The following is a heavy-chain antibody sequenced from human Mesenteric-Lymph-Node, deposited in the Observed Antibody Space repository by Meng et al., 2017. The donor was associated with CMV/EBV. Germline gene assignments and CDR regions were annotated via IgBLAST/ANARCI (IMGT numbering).Heavy chain of an antibody. CDR1: GYTFTSYW. Sequence: GESLKISCKGSGYTFTSYWIAWVRQMPGKGLEWMGIIYLGDSDTKYSPSFQGQVTISADKSISTAYLQWSSLKASDTAMYYCARAAAAGYYYYYGMDVWGQGTTVTVSS. J-gene: IGHJ6*02. D-gene: IGHD6-13*01. CDR2: IYLGDSDT. V-gene: IGHV5-51*01. CDR3: ARAAAAGYYYYYGMDV.